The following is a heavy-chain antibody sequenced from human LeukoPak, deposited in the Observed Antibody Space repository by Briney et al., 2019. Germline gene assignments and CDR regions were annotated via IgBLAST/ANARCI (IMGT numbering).Heavy chain of an antibody. D-gene: IGHD3-9*01. CDR2: IYYIGST. J-gene: IGHJ5*02. V-gene: IGHV4-59*12. CDR1: GGSISSYY. CDR3: ARDYDVLTAYPPTQLFDP. Sequence: PSETLSLTCTVSGGSISSYYWSWIRQPPGKGLEWIGYIYYIGSTNYNPSLKSRVTMSVDTSKNQFSLKLNSVTAADTAVYYCARDYDVLTAYPPTQLFDPWGQGTLVTVSS.